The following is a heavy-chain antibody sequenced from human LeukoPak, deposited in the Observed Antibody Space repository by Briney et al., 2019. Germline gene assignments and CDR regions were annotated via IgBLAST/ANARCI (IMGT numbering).Heavy chain of an antibody. D-gene: IGHD4-11*01. CDR1: GGFFSAYY. CDR3: ARTTVTTDDAFDI. J-gene: IGHJ3*02. CDR2: INHSGST. Sequence: SETLSLTCAVYGGFFSAYYWSWIRQPPGKGLEWIGEINHSGSTNYDPSLKSRVTISVDTSKKQFSLKLSSVTAADTAVYYCARTTVTTDDAFDIWGQGTMVTVSS. V-gene: IGHV4-34*01.